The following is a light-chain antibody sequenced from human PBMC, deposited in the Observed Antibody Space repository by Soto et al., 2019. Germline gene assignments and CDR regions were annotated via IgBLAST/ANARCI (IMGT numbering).Light chain of an antibody. V-gene: IGKV1-6*01. Sequence: IQMTDFPCSVSRCVGERCSSRWWASQGIGNALGWYQQKPGKPPKVLIYGASNLQCGGPPRFSGSGSGPDIPLDLSSLQPEDSATYYCLQDINYPWTFGQGTKVDIK. J-gene: IGKJ1*01. CDR3: LQDINYPWT. CDR2: GAS. CDR1: QGIGNA.